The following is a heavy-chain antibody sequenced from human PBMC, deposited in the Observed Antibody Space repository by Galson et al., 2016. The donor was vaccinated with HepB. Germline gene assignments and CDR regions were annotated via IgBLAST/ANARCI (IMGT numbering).Heavy chain of an antibody. V-gene: IGHV4-39*01. D-gene: IGHD2-15*01. CDR1: DGSVSTSRYY. CDR2: MYYDGRT. J-gene: IGHJ5*02. Sequence: SETLSLTCSVSDGSVSTSRYYWGWIRQSPGKGLEWIGSMYYDGRTYYNPSLKGRGIIAVDASTNHFTLKLTSVTAADTAVYYCARHGPGGDQAVPATHWFDPWGQGTLVTGSS. CDR3: ARHGPGGDQAVPATHWFDP.